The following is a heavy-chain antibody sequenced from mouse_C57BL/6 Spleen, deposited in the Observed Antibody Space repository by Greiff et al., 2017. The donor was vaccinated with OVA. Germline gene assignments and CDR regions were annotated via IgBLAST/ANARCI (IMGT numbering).Heavy chain of an antibody. Sequence: QVQLQQSGAELVRPGTSVKVSCKASGYAFTNYLIEWVKQRPGQGLEWIGVINPGSGGTNYNEKFKGKATLTADKSSSTAYMQLSSLTSEDSAVYFCARRELGRGLFAYWGQGTLVTVSA. V-gene: IGHV1-54*01. D-gene: IGHD4-1*01. CDR1: GYAFTNYL. CDR3: ARRELGRGLFAY. J-gene: IGHJ3*01. CDR2: INPGSGGT.